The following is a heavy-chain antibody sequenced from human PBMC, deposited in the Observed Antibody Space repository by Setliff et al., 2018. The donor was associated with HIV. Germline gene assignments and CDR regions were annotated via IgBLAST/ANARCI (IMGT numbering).Heavy chain of an antibody. D-gene: IGHD1-7*01. CDR2: IIPILEET. Sequence: SVKVSCKASGGTFSSFAISWVRQAPGQGLEWLGGIIPILEETNYAQKFQGRVTITADTSTSTAYMELSSLTSEDTAVYYCARGYNWNYVLAYWGQGTQVTVSS. CDR1: GGTFSSFA. J-gene: IGHJ4*02. V-gene: IGHV1-69*10. CDR3: ARGYNWNYVLAY.